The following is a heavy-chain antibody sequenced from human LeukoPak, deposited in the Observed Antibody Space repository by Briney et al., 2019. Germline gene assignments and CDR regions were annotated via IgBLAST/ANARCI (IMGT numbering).Heavy chain of an antibody. J-gene: IGHJ5*02. CDR3: ARDSSTSASWWFDP. V-gene: IGHV1-46*01. CDR1: GCTFIRHW. Sequence: ASVKVSCKASGCTFIRHWMHWVRQAPGQGLEWMGIINPNGGTTIYAQKFQGRVTLTSDVSTSTIYMELSSLRSDDMAVYFCARDSSTSASWWFDPWGQGTLVTVSS. CDR2: INPNGGTT. D-gene: IGHD6-6*01.